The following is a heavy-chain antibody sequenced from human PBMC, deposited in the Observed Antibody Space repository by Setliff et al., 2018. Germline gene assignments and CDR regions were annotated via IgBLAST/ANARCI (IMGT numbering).Heavy chain of an antibody. CDR3: AREYVVISFVRNTHYHYGMDV. CDR1: GGSIINSYY. D-gene: IGHD2-21*01. CDR2: ISTSGNT. J-gene: IGHJ6*02. Sequence: KPSETLSLTCTVSGGSIINSYYWSWIRQPAGKGLEWIGRISTSGNTNYNPSLKRRFTVSLDTSKNQFSLKQTSETTADTAVYFCAREYVVISFVRNTHYHYGMDVWGQGTTVTVSS. V-gene: IGHV4-4*07.